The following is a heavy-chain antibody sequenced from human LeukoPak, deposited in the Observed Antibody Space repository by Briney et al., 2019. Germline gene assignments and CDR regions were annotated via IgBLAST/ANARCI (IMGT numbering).Heavy chain of an antibody. Sequence: SETLSLTCAVYGGSLSGYYWSWIRQLPGKGLEWIGEINHSGTTNYDPSLKSRVAISVDTSKNQFSLKLSFVTAADTTVYYCAQNGYYFESWGQGTLANVSS. J-gene: IGHJ4*02. CDR1: GGSLSGYY. CDR3: AQNGYYFES. V-gene: IGHV4-34*01. CDR2: INHSGTT. D-gene: IGHD5-24*01.